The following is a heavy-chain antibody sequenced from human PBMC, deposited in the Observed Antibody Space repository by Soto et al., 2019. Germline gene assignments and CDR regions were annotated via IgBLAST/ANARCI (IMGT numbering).Heavy chain of an antibody. D-gene: IGHD5-18*01. Sequence: QVQLVESGGGVVQPGRSLRLSCAASGFTFSSYAMHWVRQAPGKGLEWVAVISYDGSNKYYADSVKGRFTISRDNSKNTLYLQMNSPRAEDTAVYYCARESLGDTAMANPGCDYWGQGTLVTVFS. CDR1: GFTFSSYA. J-gene: IGHJ4*02. CDR3: ARESLGDTAMANPGCDY. CDR2: ISYDGSNK. V-gene: IGHV3-30-3*01.